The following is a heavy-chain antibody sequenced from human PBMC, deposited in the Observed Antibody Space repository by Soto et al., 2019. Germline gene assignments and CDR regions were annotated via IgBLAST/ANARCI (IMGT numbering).Heavy chain of an antibody. CDR1: GDSVSSNSAA. Sequence: PSQTLSLTCAISGDSVSSNSAAWNWIRLSPSRGLEWLARTYYRSRWYNDYAVSVRSRITVNPDTSKNQFSLQLTSVTPEDTAVYYCAGTTSHQWYYMDVWGKGPTVTVS. J-gene: IGHJ6*03. CDR2: TYYRSRWYN. CDR3: AGTTSHQWYYMDV. V-gene: IGHV6-1*01. D-gene: IGHD1-7*01.